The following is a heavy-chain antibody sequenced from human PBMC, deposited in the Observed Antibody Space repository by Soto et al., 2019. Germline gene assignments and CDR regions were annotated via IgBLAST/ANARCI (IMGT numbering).Heavy chain of an antibody. Sequence: GGSLRLSCSASGFTISTYGMSWVRQAAGKGLEWVANIKQDGSDENYVDSVKGRFTISRDNAKNSVSLQMSSLRAEDTAVYYCSRTPRGPYDYWGQGTLVTVSS. CDR1: GFTISTYG. CDR3: SRTPRGPYDY. V-gene: IGHV3-7*01. J-gene: IGHJ4*02. D-gene: IGHD3-10*01. CDR2: IKQDGSDE.